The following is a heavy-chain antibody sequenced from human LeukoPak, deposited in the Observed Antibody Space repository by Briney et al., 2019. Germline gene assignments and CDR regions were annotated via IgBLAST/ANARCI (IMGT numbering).Heavy chain of an antibody. V-gene: IGHV3-9*01. CDR2: ISWNSGSI. Sequence: PGGSLRLSCAASGFTFDDYAMHWVRQAPGKGLEWVSGISWNSGSIGYADSVKGRFTISRDNAKNSLYLQMNSLRAEDTALYYCAKQLRYYYGSGKPHDNSFDYWGQGTLVTVSS. J-gene: IGHJ4*02. D-gene: IGHD3-10*01. CDR3: AKQLRYYYGSGKPHDNSFDY. CDR1: GFTFDDYA.